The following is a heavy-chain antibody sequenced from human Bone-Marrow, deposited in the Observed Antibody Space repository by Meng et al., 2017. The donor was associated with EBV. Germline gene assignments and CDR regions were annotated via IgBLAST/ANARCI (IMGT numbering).Heavy chain of an antibody. Sequence: LVGAGGGLIQPGGSLRLSCAASGFTVSSNYMSWVRQAPGKGLEWVSVIYTGGDAYYADSVKGRFTFSRDNSKNTLYLQMDSLRAEDTAVYYCARTRDGLWGQGTLVTVSS. CDR1: GFTVSSNY. CDR2: IYTGGDA. J-gene: IGHJ4*02. CDR3: ARTRDGL. D-gene: IGHD5-24*01. V-gene: IGHV3-53*01.